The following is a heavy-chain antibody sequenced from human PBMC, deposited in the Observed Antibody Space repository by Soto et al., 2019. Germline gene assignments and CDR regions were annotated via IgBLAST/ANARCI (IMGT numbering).Heavy chain of an antibody. J-gene: IGHJ4*02. Sequence: VGSLRLSCAASGFTFSSYAMSWVRQAPGKGLEWVSAISGSGGSTYYADSVKGRFTISRDNSKNTLYLQMNSLRAEDTAVYYCAKSVYNWNYKYFDYWGQGTLVTVSS. CDR3: AKSVYNWNYKYFDY. D-gene: IGHD1-7*01. CDR2: ISGSGGST. CDR1: GFTFSSYA. V-gene: IGHV3-23*01.